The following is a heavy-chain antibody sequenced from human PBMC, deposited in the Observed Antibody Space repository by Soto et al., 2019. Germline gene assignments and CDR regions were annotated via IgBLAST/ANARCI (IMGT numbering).Heavy chain of an antibody. V-gene: IGHV3-30-3*01. CDR2: ISYDGSNK. CDR1: VFTFSSYA. Sequence: GRSLRLSWAASVFTFSSYAMPWVRQAPGQGLEWVAVISYDGSNKYYADSVKGRFTISRDNSKNTLYLQMNSLRAEDPAVYYCARDKRRYWTGGSCYRFDYWGQGTLVTVSS. CDR3: ARDKRRYWTGGSCYRFDY. D-gene: IGHD2-15*01. J-gene: IGHJ4*02.